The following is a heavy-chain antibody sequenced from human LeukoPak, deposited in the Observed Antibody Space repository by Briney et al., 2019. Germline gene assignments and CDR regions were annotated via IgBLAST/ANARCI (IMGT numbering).Heavy chain of an antibody. J-gene: IGHJ4*02. V-gene: IGHV4-4*02. D-gene: IGHD3-3*01. Sequence: SGTLSLTCAVSGGSISSSNWWSWVRQPPGKGLEWIGEIYHSGSTNYNPSLKSRVTISVDKSKNQFSLKLSSVTAADTAVYYCARVFMYYDFWSGYYIWGQGTLVTVSS. CDR2: IYHSGST. CDR1: GGSISSSNW. CDR3: ARVFMYYDFWSGYYI.